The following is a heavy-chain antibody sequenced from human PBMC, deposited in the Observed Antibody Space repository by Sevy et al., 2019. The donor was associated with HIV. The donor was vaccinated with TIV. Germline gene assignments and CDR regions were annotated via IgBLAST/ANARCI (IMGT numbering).Heavy chain of an antibody. V-gene: IGHV4-61*09. Sequence: SETLSLTCTVSGGSISSGSYYWSWIRQPAGKGLEWIGHIYTSGSTNYNPSLKSRVTISVDTSKNQFSLKLSSVTAADTAGYYCARETYYYGSGSYYSESYFDYWGQGTLVTVSS. CDR3: ARETYYYGSGSYYSESYFDY. CDR1: GGSISSGSYY. D-gene: IGHD3-10*01. CDR2: IYTSGST. J-gene: IGHJ4*02.